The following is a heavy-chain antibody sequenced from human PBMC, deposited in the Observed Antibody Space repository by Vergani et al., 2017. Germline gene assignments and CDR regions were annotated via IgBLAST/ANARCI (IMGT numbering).Heavy chain of an antibody. V-gene: IGHV4-39*01. D-gene: IGHD6-19*01. CDR1: GASIRSSNYY. CDR3: ARHSTVEWLVKLGWFDP. J-gene: IGHJ5*02. CDR2: IYYSGST. Sequence: QLQLQESGPGLVKPSATLSLTCSVSGASIRSSNYYWGWIRQPPGKGLEWIASIYYSGSTYYNPSLKSLVTISVDTSKNQFSLNLSSVTAADTAVYFCARHSTVEWLVKLGWFDPWGQGILVTVSS.